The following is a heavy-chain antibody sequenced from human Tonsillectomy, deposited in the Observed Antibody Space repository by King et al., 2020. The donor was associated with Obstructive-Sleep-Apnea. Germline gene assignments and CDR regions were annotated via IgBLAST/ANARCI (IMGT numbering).Heavy chain of an antibody. CDR2: IRSKAYGGTT. CDR3: TRALGKWELRRSDY. J-gene: IGHJ4*02. Sequence: VQLVESGGGLVQPGRSLRLSCTASGFTFGDYAMSWFRQAPGKGLEWVGFIRSKAYGGTTEYAASVKGRFTISRDDSKSIAYLQMNSLKTEDTAVYYCTRALGKWELRRSDYWGQGTLVTVSS. V-gene: IGHV3-49*03. D-gene: IGHD1-26*01. CDR1: GFTFGDYA.